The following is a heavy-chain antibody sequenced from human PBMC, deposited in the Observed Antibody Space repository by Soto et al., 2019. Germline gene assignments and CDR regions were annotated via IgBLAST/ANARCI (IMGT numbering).Heavy chain of an antibody. CDR3: ARASLIIDIVLVVAPDY. CDR2: ISAYNGNT. Sequence: ASVKVSCKASGYTFTSYGISWVRQAPGQGLEWMGWISAYNGNTNYAQKLQGRVTMTTDTSTSTAYMELGSLRSDDTAVYYCARASLIIDIVLVVAPDYWGQGTLVTVSS. J-gene: IGHJ4*02. D-gene: IGHD2-15*01. CDR1: GYTFTSYG. V-gene: IGHV1-18*01.